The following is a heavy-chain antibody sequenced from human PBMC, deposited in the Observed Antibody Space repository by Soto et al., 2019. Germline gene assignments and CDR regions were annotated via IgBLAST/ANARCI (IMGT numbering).Heavy chain of an antibody. CDR1: GGTFSNYA. J-gene: IGHJ6*02. D-gene: IGHD2-15*01. CDR2: ITPIFGP. V-gene: IGHV1-69*05. CDR3: ANHTPCSGMDV. Sequence: QVQLDQSGAEVKKPGASVKVSCKASGGTFSNYAISWVRQVPGQGLEWMGGITPIFGPNYAQKFLGRVTITTDESTSTAYMELNSLSSDDTAVYYCANHTPCSGMDVWGQGTTVTVSS.